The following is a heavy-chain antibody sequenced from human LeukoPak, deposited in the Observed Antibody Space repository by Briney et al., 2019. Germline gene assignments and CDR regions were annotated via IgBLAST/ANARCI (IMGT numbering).Heavy chain of an antibody. J-gene: IGHJ4*02. CDR3: ARGAHSSGWYGGY. CDR2: ISSNGGST. CDR1: GFTFSSYA. D-gene: IGHD6-19*01. Sequence: PGGSLRLSCAASGFTFSSYAMHWVRQAPGKGLEYVSAISSNGGSTYYANSVKGRFTISRDSSKNTLYLQMGSLRAEDMAVYYCARGAHSSGWYGGYWGQGTLVTVSS. V-gene: IGHV3-64*01.